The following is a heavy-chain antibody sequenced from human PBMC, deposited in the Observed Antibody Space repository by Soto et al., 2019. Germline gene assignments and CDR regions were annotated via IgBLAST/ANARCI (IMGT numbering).Heavy chain of an antibody. CDR2: IIPILGIA. V-gene: IGHV1-69*02. D-gene: IGHD4-17*01. CDR1: GGTFSSYT. CDR3: ARAPPTVITHDAFDI. Sequence: GASVKVSCKASGGTFSSYTISWVRQAPGQGLEWMGRIIPILGIANYAQKFQGRVTITADKSTSTAYMELSSLRSEDTAVYYCARAPPTVITHDAFDIWGQGTMVTVSS. J-gene: IGHJ3*02.